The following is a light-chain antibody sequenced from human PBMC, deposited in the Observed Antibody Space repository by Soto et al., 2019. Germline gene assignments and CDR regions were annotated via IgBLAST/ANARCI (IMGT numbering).Light chain of an antibody. CDR1: QNIGNA. V-gene: IGKV3D-15*01. J-gene: IGKJ5*01. CDR3: QQYVIWPIS. CDR2: DAS. Sequence: EIVMTQSPATLSVSPGERATLSCRASQNIGNAIAWYQQKPGQAPRLLIYDASIRATDFPARFSGSGSGTEYTLTISSLQSVDFAVYYCQQYVIWPISFGQGTRLAIK.